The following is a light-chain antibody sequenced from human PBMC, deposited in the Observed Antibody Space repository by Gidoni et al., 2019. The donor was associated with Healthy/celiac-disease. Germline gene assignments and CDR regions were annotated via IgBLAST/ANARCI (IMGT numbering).Light chain of an antibody. V-gene: IGKV1-39*01. CDR3: QQSYSTPPS. J-gene: IGKJ4*01. CDR1: QSISSY. CDR2: AAS. Sequence: DIQITHSPSSLSASVGDRVTITRRASQSISSYLHWYQQKPGKAPKLLIYAASSLQSGVPSRFSGSGSGTDFTLTISSLQPEDFATDYCQQSYSTPPSFGGGTKVEIK.